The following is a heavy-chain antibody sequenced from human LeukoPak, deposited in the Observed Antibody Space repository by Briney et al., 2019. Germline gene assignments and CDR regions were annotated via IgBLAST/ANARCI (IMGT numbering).Heavy chain of an antibody. CDR2: ISYDGRNK. D-gene: IGHD3-3*01. CDR1: GFTFSSYA. Sequence: PGGSLRLSCAASGFTFSSYAMHWVRQAPGKGLEGVAVISYDGRNKYYADSVKGRFTISRDNSKNTLYLQMNSLRAEDTAVYYCARSPRNYDFWSGYFDYWGQGTLVTVSS. J-gene: IGHJ4*02. V-gene: IGHV3-30*04. CDR3: ARSPRNYDFWSGYFDY.